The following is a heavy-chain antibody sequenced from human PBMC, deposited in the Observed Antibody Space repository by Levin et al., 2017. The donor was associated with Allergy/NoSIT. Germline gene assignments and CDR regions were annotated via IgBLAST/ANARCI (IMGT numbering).Heavy chain of an antibody. Sequence: SQTLSLTCIVSGGSINGSYWTWIRQPPGKGLEWIGNMHYSGTTTYNPSLKSRVTISVDTSMNQFSLNLTSVTSADSAGYSCARGLAGTSRYTHGFWGQGTLVTVSS. V-gene: IGHV4-59*01. CDR3: ARGLAGTSRYTHGF. D-gene: IGHD3-16*02. J-gene: IGHJ4*02. CDR1: GGSINGSY. CDR2: MHYSGTT.